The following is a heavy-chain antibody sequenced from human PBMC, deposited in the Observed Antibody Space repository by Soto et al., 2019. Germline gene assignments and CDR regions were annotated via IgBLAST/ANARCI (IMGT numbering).Heavy chain of an antibody. V-gene: IGHV1-69*13. D-gene: IGHD6-19*01. J-gene: IGHJ3*02. Sequence: SVKVSCKTSGGTFSSYAISWVRQAPGQGLEWMGGIIPIFGTANYAQKLQGRVTITADESTSTAYMELSSLRSEDTAVYYCARRGFIAVAPDAFDIWGQGTMVTVSS. CDR2: IIPIFGTA. CDR1: GGTFSSYA. CDR3: ARRGFIAVAPDAFDI.